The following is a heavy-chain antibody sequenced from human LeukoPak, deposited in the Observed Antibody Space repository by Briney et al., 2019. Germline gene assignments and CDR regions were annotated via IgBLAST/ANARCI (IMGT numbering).Heavy chain of an antibody. D-gene: IGHD2-2*01. V-gene: IGHV3-15*01. CDR1: GFTFSNAW. CDR3: TTGYCSSTSCYS. Sequence: GGSLRLSCAASGFTFSNAWMSWVRQAPGKGPEWVGRIKSKTDGGTTDYAAPVKGRFTISRDDSKNTLYLQMNSLKTEDTAVYYCTTGYCSSTSCYSWGQGTLVTVSS. CDR2: IKSKTDGGTT. J-gene: IGHJ5*02.